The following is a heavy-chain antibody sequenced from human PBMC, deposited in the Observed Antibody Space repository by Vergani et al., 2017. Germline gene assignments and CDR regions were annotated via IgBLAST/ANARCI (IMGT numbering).Heavy chain of an antibody. J-gene: IGHJ6*03. CDR3: ARVTVVPTAINYYYYMDV. V-gene: IGHV1-69*01. CDR2: IIPIFGTA. CDR1: GGTFSSYA. D-gene: IGHD2-2*02. Sequence: QVQLVQSGAEVKKPGSSVKVSCKASGGTFSSYAISWVRQAPGQGLEWMGVIIPIFGTANYAQKFQGRVTITADESTSTAYMELSSLRSEDTAVYYCARVTVVPTAINYYYYMDVWGKGTTVTVSS.